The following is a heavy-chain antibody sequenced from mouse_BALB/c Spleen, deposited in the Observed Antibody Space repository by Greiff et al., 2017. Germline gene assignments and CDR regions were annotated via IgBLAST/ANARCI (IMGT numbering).Heavy chain of an antibody. D-gene: IGHD2-1*01. CDR2: IDPANGNT. V-gene: IGHV14-3*02. CDR3: ARSGNYEWFAY. CDR1: GFNIKDTY. J-gene: IGHJ3*01. Sequence: VHVKQSGAELVKPGASVKLSCTASGFNIKDTYMHWVKQRPEQGLEWIGRIDPANGNTKYDPKFQGKATITADTSSNTAYLQLSSLTSEDTAVYYCARSGNYEWFAYWGQGTLVTVSA.